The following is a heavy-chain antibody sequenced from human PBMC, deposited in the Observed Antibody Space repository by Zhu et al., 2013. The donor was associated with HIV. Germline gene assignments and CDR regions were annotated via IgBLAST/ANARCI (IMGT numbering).Heavy chain of an antibody. Sequence: VQLEESGPGLVKPSETLSLTCTVSGGSVSRGSSYWSWIRQPPGKGLEWIGYMYYTGTTKYNPSLKSRVTISVDTSKNQFSLKLSSVTAADTAVYYCARRIAAAGKSWFDPWGQGTLVTVSS. V-gene: IGHV4-61*01. CDR2: MYYTGTT. CDR3: ARRIAAAGKSWFDP. J-gene: IGHJ5*02. CDR1: GGSVSRGSSY. D-gene: IGHD6-13*01.